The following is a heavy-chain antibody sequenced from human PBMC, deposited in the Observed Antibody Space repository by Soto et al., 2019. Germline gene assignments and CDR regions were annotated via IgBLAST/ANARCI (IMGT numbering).Heavy chain of an antibody. CDR3: PTNIDFSSASFYYPALYV. J-gene: IGHJ6*02. D-gene: IGHD3-3*01. Sequence: PSETLSLTCTVSGDSISTGGFYWSWIRQRAGKGLEGMGYIYRSGNAYYNPSLETRLTISVNTAKNQFSLKVSYVTAADTAVPYCPTNIDFSSASFYYPALYVWGQGTTVTVSS. V-gene: IGHV4-31*03. CDR2: IYRSGNA. CDR1: GDSISTGGFY.